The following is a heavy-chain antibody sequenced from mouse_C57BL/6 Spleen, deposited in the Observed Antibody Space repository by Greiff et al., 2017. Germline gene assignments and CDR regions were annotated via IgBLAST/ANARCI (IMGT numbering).Heavy chain of an antibody. CDR3: TTDYYGSSYFDY. CDR1: GFNIKDYY. D-gene: IGHD1-1*01. V-gene: IGHV14-1*01. Sequence: VQLQQSGAELVRPGASVKLSCTASGFNIKDYYMHWVKQRPEQGLEWIGRIDPEDGDTAYAPKFQGKATMTADTSSNTAYLQLSSLTSEDTAVYYCTTDYYGSSYFDYWGQGTTLTVSS. CDR2: IDPEDGDT. J-gene: IGHJ2*01.